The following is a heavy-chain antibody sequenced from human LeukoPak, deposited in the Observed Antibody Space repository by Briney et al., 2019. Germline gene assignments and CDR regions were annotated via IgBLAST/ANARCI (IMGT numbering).Heavy chain of an antibody. V-gene: IGHV3-21*06. CDR2: ITSSSSHI. D-gene: IGHD4-11*01. CDR3: ARVKMGATVTTFHYYCMDV. CDR1: GFTFSAYA. J-gene: IGHJ6*03. Sequence: GGSLRLSCTASGFTFSAYAMMWVRQAPGKGLERVSSITSSSSHIYYADSVKGRFTISRDNAKNSVYLQMNSLRAEDTAVYYCARVKMGATVTTFHYYCMDVWGVGTTVTVSS.